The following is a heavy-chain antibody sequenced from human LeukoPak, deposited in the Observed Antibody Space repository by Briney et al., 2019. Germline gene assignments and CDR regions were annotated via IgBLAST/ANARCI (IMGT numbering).Heavy chain of an antibody. CDR2: IYTSGST. CDR3: ARDGWDYGDFRF. J-gene: IGHJ4*02. Sequence: SETLSLTCTVSGGSISSGSYYWSWIRQPAGKGLEWIGRIYTSGSTNYNPSLRSRVTISVDTSKNQFSPKLSSVTAADTAVYYCARDGWDYGDFRFWGQGTLVTVSS. V-gene: IGHV4-61*02. CDR1: GGSISSGSYY. D-gene: IGHD4-17*01.